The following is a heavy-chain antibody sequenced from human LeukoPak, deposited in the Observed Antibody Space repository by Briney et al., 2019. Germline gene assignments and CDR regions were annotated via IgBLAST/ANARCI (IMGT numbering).Heavy chain of an antibody. J-gene: IGHJ4*02. V-gene: IGHV1-18*01. CDR2: TSADSTKT. CDR1: SDSFSNYG. D-gene: IGHD6-19*01. CDR3: ARGDLTVAAMEGYFDY. Sequence: ASVKVSCKASSDSFSNYGFAWVRQAPGQGLEWMGWTSADSTKTYYAQNFQDRVTMTTDTSTRTGYMELRSLRSDDAAVYYCARGDLTVAAMEGYFDYWGQGTLVTVSS.